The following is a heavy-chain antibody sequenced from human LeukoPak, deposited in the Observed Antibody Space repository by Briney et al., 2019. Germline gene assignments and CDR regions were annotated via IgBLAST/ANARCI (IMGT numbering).Heavy chain of an antibody. Sequence: GESLKISCKASGYSFTNYWIGWVRQMPGKGLEWMGIIYPGDSDTRYSPSFQGQVTISVDKSISTAYLQWSSLKASDTAIYYCARHLRYSSGWYDDAFDIWGQGTMVTVSS. D-gene: IGHD6-19*01. J-gene: IGHJ3*02. V-gene: IGHV5-51*01. CDR2: IYPGDSDT. CDR3: ARHLRYSSGWYDDAFDI. CDR1: GYSFTNYW.